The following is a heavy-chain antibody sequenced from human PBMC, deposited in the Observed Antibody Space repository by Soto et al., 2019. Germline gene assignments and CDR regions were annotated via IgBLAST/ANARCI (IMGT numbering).Heavy chain of an antibody. D-gene: IGHD3-16*01. V-gene: IGHV3-23*01. CDR1: GINFSRYA. CDR2: ISGSGETT. J-gene: IGHJ4*02. CDR3: AKVCNDYTCKNFDY. Sequence: GGSLRLSCVVSGINFSRYAMSWVRQAPGKGLEWVSSISGSGETTHYADSVQGQFTISRDSSKNTLFLHMSSLRAEDTALYYCAKVCNDYTCKNFDYWGQGTLVTVSS.